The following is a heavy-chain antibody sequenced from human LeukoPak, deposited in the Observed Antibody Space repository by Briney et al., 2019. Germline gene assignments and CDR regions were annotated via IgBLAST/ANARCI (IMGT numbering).Heavy chain of an antibody. Sequence: SETLSLTCTVSGASISSYYWSWIRQPAGKGLEWIGRFYTSGTTNYNPSLKSRVTMSVDASKNQVSLKLSSVTAADTAVYYCARGGTMMVSWGQGTLVTVSS. V-gene: IGHV4-4*07. J-gene: IGHJ5*02. CDR2: FYTSGTT. D-gene: IGHD3-22*01. CDR1: GASISSYY. CDR3: ARGGTMMVS.